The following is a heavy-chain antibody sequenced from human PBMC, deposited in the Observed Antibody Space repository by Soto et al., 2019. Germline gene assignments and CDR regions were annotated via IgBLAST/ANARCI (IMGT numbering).Heavy chain of an antibody. CDR2: ISYDGSNK. CDR1: RFTFSSYA. Sequence: GGSLRLSCAASRFTFSSYAMHWVRQAPGKGLEWVAVISYDGSNKYYADSVKGRFTISRDNSKNTLYLQMNSLRAEDTAVYYCARGKQRLPYYYYYYGMDVWGQGTTVTVSS. CDR3: ARGKQRLPYYYYYYGMDV. V-gene: IGHV3-30-3*01. J-gene: IGHJ6*02.